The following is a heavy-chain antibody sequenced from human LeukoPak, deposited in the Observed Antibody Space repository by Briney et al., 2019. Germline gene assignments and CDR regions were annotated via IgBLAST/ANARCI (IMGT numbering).Heavy chain of an antibody. CDR1: GFTFSNYA. J-gene: IGHJ4*02. D-gene: IGHD1-26*01. CDR2: ITGSGGNT. CDR3: ARERELGSFDY. V-gene: IGHV3-23*01. Sequence: GGSLRLSCAASGFTFSNYAMSWVRQAPGKGLEWVSAITGSGGNTYYADSVKGRFTISRDNAKNSLYLQMNSLRAEDTAVYYCARERELGSFDYWGQGTLVTVSS.